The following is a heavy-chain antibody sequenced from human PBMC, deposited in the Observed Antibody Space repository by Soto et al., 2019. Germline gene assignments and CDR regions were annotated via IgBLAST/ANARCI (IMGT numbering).Heavy chain of an antibody. CDR3: ARLSSEGRRGATFDY. CDR1: GGSISSYY. Sequence: QVQLQESGPGLVKPSETLSLTCTVSGGSISSYYWSWIRQPPGKGLEWIGYIYYSGSTNYNPSRTSRVPISVDTSMNQFSLKLSSVTAADTAVYYCARLSSEGRRGATFDYWGQGTLVTVSS. D-gene: IGHD1-26*01. V-gene: IGHV4-59*08. CDR2: IYYSGST. J-gene: IGHJ4*02.